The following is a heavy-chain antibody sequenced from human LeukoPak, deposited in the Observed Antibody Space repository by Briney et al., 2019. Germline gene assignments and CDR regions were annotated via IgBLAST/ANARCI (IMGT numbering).Heavy chain of an antibody. CDR2: ISSSSSYI. Sequence: GGSLRLSCAASGFTFSSYAMSWVRQAPGKGLEWVSSISSSSSYIYYADSVKGRFTISRDNAKNSLYLQMNSLRAEDTAVYYCARAPYYDFWSGYYDYWGQGTLVTVSS. J-gene: IGHJ4*02. D-gene: IGHD3-3*01. CDR3: ARAPYYDFWSGYYDY. V-gene: IGHV3-21*01. CDR1: GFTFSSYA.